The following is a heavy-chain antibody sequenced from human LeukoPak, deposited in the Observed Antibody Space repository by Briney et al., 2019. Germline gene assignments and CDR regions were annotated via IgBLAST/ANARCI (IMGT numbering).Heavy chain of an antibody. CDR2: VFYSGNI. J-gene: IGHJ3*02. Sequence: SETPSLTCSVSGGFINTGRYYWAWIRQPPGKGLDWIGSVFYSGNIDYNPSLKSRVIISVDASKNTVSLKLSSVTASDTAKYYCATTDLGPCSSSRCPEDAFDIWGHGTMVTVSP. D-gene: IGHD2-2*01. CDR1: GGFINTGRYY. V-gene: IGHV4-39*05. CDR3: ATTDLGPCSSSRCPEDAFDI.